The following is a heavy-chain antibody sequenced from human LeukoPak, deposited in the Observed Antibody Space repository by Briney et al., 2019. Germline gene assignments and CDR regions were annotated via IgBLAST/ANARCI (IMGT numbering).Heavy chain of an antibody. CDR2: IRQDGSEQ. J-gene: IGHJ6*03. V-gene: IGHV3-7*01. CDR3: ARVAVIYYYYMEV. D-gene: IGHD2/OR15-2a*01. CDR1: GFTFSSYW. Sequence: GGSLRLSCAASGFTFSSYWMSWVRQAPGKGLEWVANIRQDGSEQYYMDSVKGRFTISRDNAKHSLFLQMNSLRAEDTAVYYCARVAVIYYYYMEVWGKGTTVTVSS.